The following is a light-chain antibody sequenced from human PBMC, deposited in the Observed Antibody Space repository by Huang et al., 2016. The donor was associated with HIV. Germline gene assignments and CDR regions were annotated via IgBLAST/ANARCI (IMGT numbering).Light chain of an antibody. V-gene: IGKV1-39*01. CDR2: GAS. Sequence: DIQMTQFPTSLSASVEDRVTITCRAGQAIKKYLNWYQQKSGRAPRLLIYGASKLQSGVPSRFSGRASGTHFSLTINSLQPDDSAIYYCQQSYRTPRTFGQGTNLEI. CDR3: QQSYRTPRT. CDR1: QAIKKY. J-gene: IGKJ2*01.